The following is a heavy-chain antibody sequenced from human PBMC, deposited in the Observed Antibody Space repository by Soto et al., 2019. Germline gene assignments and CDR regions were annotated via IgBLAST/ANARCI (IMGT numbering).Heavy chain of an antibody. V-gene: IGHV4-59*08. CDR3: ARSNYYDSSGSPYYFDY. D-gene: IGHD3-22*01. J-gene: IGHJ4*02. Sequence: SETLSLTCTIWCGSIGIYYCSSMRQPPGKGLEWIGYIYYSGSTNYNPSLKSRVTISVDTSKNQFSLKLSSVTAADTAVYYCARSNYYDSSGSPYYFDYWGQGTLVTVS. CDR2: IYYSGST. CDR1: CGSIGIYY.